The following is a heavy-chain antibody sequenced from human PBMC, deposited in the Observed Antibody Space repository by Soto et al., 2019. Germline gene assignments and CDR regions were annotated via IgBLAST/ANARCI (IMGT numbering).Heavy chain of an antibody. Sequence: QVQLVESGGGVVQPGRSLRLSCAVSGFTVSTYGMQWVRQAPGKGLEWVAVISRDGGTKYYADSVKGRFTISRDNSRNTLFIEYNSLGGDDMAVYYCTGEGASGYWGQGTLVAVSS. J-gene: IGHJ4*02. V-gene: IGHV3-30*03. CDR3: TGEGASGY. CDR2: ISRDGGTK. CDR1: GFTVSTYG. D-gene: IGHD7-27*01.